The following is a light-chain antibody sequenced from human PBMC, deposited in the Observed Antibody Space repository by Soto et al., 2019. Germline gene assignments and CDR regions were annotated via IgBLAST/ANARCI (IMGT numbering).Light chain of an antibody. J-gene: IGKJ1*01. Sequence: DIQMTQSPSTLSASVGDRVTITCRASQSISSWLAWYQQKPGKAPKLLIYKASSLESGVPSRFSGSGSGTEFTLTISSLQTDDCATYYCQQYHTWWTFGQGTKVEI. CDR2: KAS. CDR3: QQYHTWWT. V-gene: IGKV1-5*03. CDR1: QSISSW.